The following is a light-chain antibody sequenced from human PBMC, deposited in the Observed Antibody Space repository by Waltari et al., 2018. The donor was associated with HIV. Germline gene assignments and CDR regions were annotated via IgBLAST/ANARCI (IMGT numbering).Light chain of an antibody. V-gene: IGLV2-23*02. CDR1: SSDVGSYNL. J-gene: IGLJ2*01. Sequence: QSGLTQPASVSGSPGQSITISCTGTSSDVGSYNLVSWSQQHPGKAPKLMIYEVSKRPSGVSNRFSGSKSGNTASLTIAGLQAEDEADYYCCSYAGSSTLVFGGGTKLTVL. CDR3: CSYAGSSTLV. CDR2: EVS.